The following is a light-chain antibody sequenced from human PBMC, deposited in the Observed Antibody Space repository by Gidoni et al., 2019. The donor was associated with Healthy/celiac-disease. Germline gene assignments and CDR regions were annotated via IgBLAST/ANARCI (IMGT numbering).Light chain of an antibody. CDR3: QQYYSPPPT. Sequence: DRVMTQPPDSLAVSLGERATINCKSSQRVLYSSKNKNNLAWYQQKPGQHPKPLIDWESTREARVPDRFTNGRSGTAFTLALCILQAENVAVYYCQQYYSPPPTFGQXTKVEIK. J-gene: IGKJ1*01. CDR2: WES. V-gene: IGKV4-1*01. CDR1: QRVLYSSKNKNN.